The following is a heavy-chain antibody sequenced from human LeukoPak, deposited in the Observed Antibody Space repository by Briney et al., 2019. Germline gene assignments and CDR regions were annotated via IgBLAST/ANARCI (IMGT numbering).Heavy chain of an antibody. CDR3: VRDYFCSGGTCDDCFDP. Sequence: GASVKVSCKASGYTFTNYGISWVQQAPGQGLEWMAWISTYDHDTNYAQKFRGRVTMTTDTSTSTAYMELRSLGSDDTAVYYCVRDYFCSGGTCDDCFDPWGQGTLVTVSS. J-gene: IGHJ5*02. D-gene: IGHD2-15*01. V-gene: IGHV1-18*01. CDR2: ISTYDHDT. CDR1: GYTFTNYG.